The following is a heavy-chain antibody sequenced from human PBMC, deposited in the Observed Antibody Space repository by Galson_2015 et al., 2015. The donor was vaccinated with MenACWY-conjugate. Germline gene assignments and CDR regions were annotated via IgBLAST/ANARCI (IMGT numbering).Heavy chain of an antibody. J-gene: IGHJ4*02. V-gene: IGHV4-59*08. D-gene: IGHD7-27*01. Sequence: LSLTCTVSGGSISSHYWSWFRQPPGKGLEWIAYIRDTGSLKDNPSLKSRVTMSADKSNNQFSLRLTSVTAADTAVYYCARIPTWGSSFVYFDYWGQGILVAVSS. CDR1: GGSISSHY. CDR2: IRDTGSL. CDR3: ARIPTWGSSFVYFDY.